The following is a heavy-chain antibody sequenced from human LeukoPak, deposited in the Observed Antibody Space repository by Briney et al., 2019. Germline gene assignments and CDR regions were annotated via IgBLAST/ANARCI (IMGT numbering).Heavy chain of an antibody. J-gene: IGHJ6*03. V-gene: IGHV3-74*01. CDR3: LAGYYYYYMDV. CDR2: INNHGRST. Sequence: ALRLSCAASRCAFIKYLLHAVGQAPAKEGEWVARINNHGRSTNYADSVKGRSTISRDNAKNTLYLQMTSLSAEDTGVYYALAGYYYYYMDVWGKGTTVTVSS. D-gene: IGHD6-13*01. CDR1: RCAFIKYL.